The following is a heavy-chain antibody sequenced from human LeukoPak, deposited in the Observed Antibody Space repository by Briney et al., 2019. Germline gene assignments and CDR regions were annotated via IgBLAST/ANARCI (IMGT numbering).Heavy chain of an antibody. V-gene: IGHV4-30-2*01. CDR1: GGSISSGGYY. CDR2: IYHSGST. Sequence: SETLSLTCTVSGGSISSGGYYWSWIRQPPGKGLEWIGYIYHSGSTYYNPSLKSRVTISVDRSKNQFSLKLSSVTAADTAVYYCARCGSGPNYDFWSGYAQCDYWGQGTLVTVSS. J-gene: IGHJ4*02. CDR3: ARCGSGPNYDFWSGYAQCDY. D-gene: IGHD3-3*01.